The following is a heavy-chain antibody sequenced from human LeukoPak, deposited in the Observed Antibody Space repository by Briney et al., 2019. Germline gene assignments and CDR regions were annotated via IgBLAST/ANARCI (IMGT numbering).Heavy chain of an antibody. D-gene: IGHD1-26*01. CDR3: AKNRGAGSHYYYHMNV. V-gene: IGHV3-33*06. Sequence: PGRSLRLSCVASGFTFSEYDMHWVRQAPGKGLEWVAVIWYDGSKKYFADSVKGRFTISRDNSKNTLYLQLNSLRVEDTAVYYCAKNRGAGSHYYYHMNVWGKGTTVTVSS. CDR1: GFTFSEYD. CDR2: IWYDGSKK. J-gene: IGHJ6*03.